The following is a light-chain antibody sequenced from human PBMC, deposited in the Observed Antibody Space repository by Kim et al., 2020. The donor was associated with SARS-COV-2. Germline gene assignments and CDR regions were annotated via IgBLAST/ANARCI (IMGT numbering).Light chain of an antibody. CDR3: LQHHTYPIT. CDR2: DAS. CDR1: QDIVND. J-gene: IGKJ5*01. V-gene: IGKV1-17*01. Sequence: ASVGDRVTITCRASQDIVNDLGWYQQNPGRAPKRLIYDASNLQSGVPSRFSGSGSETEFTLTINSLHPEDFAIYFCLQHHTYPITFGQGTRLEIK.